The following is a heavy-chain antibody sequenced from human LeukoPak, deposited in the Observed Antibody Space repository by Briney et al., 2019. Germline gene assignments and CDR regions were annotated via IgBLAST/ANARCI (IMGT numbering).Heavy chain of an antibody. CDR3: ARGDCSGGSCYITFDY. CDR1: GCAFSSYA. V-gene: IGHV1-69*05. D-gene: IGHD2-15*01. Sequence: GASVKVSLKGSGCAFSSYAISWVRQAPAQGLEWVGGIIPIFGTANYAQKFQGRVTITTDESTSTAYMELSSLRSEDTAVYYCARGDCSGGSCYITFDYWGQGTLVTVSS. J-gene: IGHJ4*02. CDR2: IIPIFGTA.